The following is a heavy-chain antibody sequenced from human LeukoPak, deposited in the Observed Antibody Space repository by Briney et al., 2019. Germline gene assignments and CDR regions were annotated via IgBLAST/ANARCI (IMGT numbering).Heavy chain of an antibody. V-gene: IGHV3-21*01. D-gene: IGHD6-13*01. CDR1: GFTFSSYS. CDR2: ISSSSSYI. Sequence: PGGSLRLSCAASGFTFSSYSMNWVRQAPWKGLEWVSSISSSSSYIYYADSVKGRFTISRDNAKNSLYLQMNSLRAEDTAVYYCARAHSSKQYYYYGMDVWGQGTTVTVSS. J-gene: IGHJ6*02. CDR3: ARAHSSKQYYYYGMDV.